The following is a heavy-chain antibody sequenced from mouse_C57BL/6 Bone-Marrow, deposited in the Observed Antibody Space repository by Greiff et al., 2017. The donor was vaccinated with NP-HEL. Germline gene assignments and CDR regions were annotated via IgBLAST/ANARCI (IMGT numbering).Heavy chain of an antibody. CDR1: GYSITSGYY. D-gene: IGHD1-1*01. Sequence: EVKLQESGPGLVKPSQSLSLTCSVTGYSITSGYYWNWIRQFPGNKLEWMGYISYDGSNNYNPSLKNRISITRDTSKNQFFLKLNSVTTEDTATYYCASTTVDWYFDVWGTGTTVTVSS. CDR2: ISYDGSN. CDR3: ASTTVDWYFDV. V-gene: IGHV3-6*01. J-gene: IGHJ1*03.